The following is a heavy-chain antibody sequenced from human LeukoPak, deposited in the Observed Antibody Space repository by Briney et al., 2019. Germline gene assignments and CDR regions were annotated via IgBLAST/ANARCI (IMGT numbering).Heavy chain of an antibody. CDR1: GFTFTDCA. CDR2: ISVSGGSK. Sequence: GGSLRLSCAASGFTFTDCAMSWVRQAPGKGLERVWVISVSGGSKNYADSVKGRFTISRDNSKNTLYLQMNSLRAEDTAVYFCTRRGVTRFYDYWGQGTLVTVSS. J-gene: IGHJ4*02. CDR3: TRRGVTRFYDY. V-gene: IGHV3-23*01. D-gene: IGHD3-10*01.